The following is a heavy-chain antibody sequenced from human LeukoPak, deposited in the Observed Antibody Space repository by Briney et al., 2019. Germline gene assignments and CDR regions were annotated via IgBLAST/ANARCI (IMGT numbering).Heavy chain of an antibody. CDR2: IYYSGST. CDR3: ARDASRIQLWPL. Sequence: SETLSLTCTVSGGSITSSSYYWGWIRQPPGKGLEWIGSIYYSGSTHYSPSLKSRVTISVDMSKNQFSLKLSSVTAADTAIYYCARDASRIQLWPLWGQGTLVTVSS. CDR1: GGSITSSSYY. V-gene: IGHV4-39*07. D-gene: IGHD5-18*01. J-gene: IGHJ4*02.